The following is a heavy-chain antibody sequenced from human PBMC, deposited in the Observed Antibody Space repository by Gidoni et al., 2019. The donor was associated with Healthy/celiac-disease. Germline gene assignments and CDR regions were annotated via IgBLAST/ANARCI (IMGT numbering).Heavy chain of an antibody. CDR2: IRGSGGRT. V-gene: IGHV3-23*01. Sequence: EVQLLESGGGLVQPGGSLSLSCAASGFTFSSYAMSWVRQAPGRGLEWVSAIRGSGGRTYYADSVKGRFTISRDNSKNTLYLQMNSLRAEDTAVFYCAKKNYYYGMDVWGQGTTVTVSS. J-gene: IGHJ6*02. CDR3: AKKNYYYGMDV. CDR1: GFTFSSYA.